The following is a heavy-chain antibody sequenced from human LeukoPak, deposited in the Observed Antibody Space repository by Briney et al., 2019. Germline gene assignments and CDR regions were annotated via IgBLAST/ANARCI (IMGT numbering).Heavy chain of an antibody. D-gene: IGHD4-11*01. CDR2: IKQDGSEK. Sequence: RGSLRLSCAASGFDFSNYWMYWVRQAPGKGLEWVANIKQDGSEKYYVDSVRGRFTISRDNAKNSLSLQMNSLRAEDTAVYYCASNYGGWGQGTLVTVSP. J-gene: IGHJ4*02. V-gene: IGHV3-7*03. CDR1: GFDFSNYW. CDR3: ASNYGG.